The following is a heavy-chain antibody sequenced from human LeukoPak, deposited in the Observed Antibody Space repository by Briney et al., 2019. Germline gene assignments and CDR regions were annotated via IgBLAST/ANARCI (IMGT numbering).Heavy chain of an antibody. CDR2: FDPEDGET. V-gene: IGHV1-24*01. J-gene: IGHJ3*02. D-gene: IGHD3-10*01. Sequence: ASVKVSCKVSGYTLTELSMHWVRQAPGKGLEWMGGFDPEDGETIYAQKFQGRVTMTEDTSTDTAYMELSSLRSEDTAVYYCSTIYGLWFGEGDDFDIWGQGTMVTVSS. CDR1: GYTLTELS. CDR3: STIYGLWFGEGDDFDI.